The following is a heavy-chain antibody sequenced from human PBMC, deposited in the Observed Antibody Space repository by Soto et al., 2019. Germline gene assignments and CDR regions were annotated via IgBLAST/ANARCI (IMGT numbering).Heavy chain of an antibody. CDR3: ARDQLEGNWFDP. V-gene: IGHV4-31*03. CDR1: GDSITSGVHY. CDR2: IFYSGPT. J-gene: IGHJ5*02. Sequence: SETLSLTCTVSGDSITSGVHYWSWIRQLPGKGLEWIGYIFYSGPTYYNPSLKSRVTISVDTSKNQFSLKLNSVTAADTAVYYCARDQLEGNWFDPWGQGTLVTVSS. D-gene: IGHD1-1*01.